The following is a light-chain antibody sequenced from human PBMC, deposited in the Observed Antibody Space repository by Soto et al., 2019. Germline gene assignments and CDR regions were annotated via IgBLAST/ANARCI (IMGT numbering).Light chain of an antibody. V-gene: IGKV1-5*03. Sequence: IQLKIYTSTLPVAGKDRGTMRCRDSQSISSWLAWYQQTPGKAPKLLIYNASSLESGVPSRFSGSGSGTDFTLTSSIGQPDDFASCYLKHHNHLSGKFGEGTRV. CDR3: KHHNHLSGK. CDR1: QSISSW. J-gene: IGKJ1*01. CDR2: NAS.